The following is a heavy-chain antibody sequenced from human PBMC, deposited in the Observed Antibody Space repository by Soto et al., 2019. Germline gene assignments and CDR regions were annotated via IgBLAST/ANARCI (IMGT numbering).Heavy chain of an antibody. CDR1: RYTFTRYG. CDR3: ARDQVGATGDY. CDR2: ISAYNGNR. D-gene: IGHD1-26*01. V-gene: IGHV1-18*01. Sequence: ASLKVSCKASRYTFTRYGIIWVRQAPGQGLEWMGWISAYNGNRNYAQKVQGRVTMTTDTSTNTAYMELRSLRSDDTAVYYCARDQVGATGDYWGQGTLVTVSS. J-gene: IGHJ4*02.